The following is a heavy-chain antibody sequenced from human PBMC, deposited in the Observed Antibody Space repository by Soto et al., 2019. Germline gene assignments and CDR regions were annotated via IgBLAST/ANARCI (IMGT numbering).Heavy chain of an antibody. Sequence: GGSLRLSCSASGFTFSSYAMHWVRQAPGKGLEYVSAISSNGGSTYYADSVKGRFTISRDNSKNTLYLQMSSLRAEDTAVYYCVKAVRQGGIDAFDIWGQGTMVTVSS. D-gene: IGHD1-1*01. CDR2: ISSNGGST. CDR3: VKAVRQGGIDAFDI. CDR1: GFTFSSYA. J-gene: IGHJ3*02. V-gene: IGHV3-64D*08.